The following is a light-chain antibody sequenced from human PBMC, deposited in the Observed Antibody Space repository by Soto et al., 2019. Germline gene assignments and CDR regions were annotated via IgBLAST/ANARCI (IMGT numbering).Light chain of an antibody. Sequence: EIVLTQAPATLSVSPGERATLSCRASQSISSLLAWYQQKRGQAPRLLIYGASTRETGIPARGSGRGAGTECTLTISSLQSEDFEVDDCQQYGSSEWTFGQGTKVDI. CDR1: QSISSL. CDR2: GAS. J-gene: IGKJ1*01. V-gene: IGKV3-15*01. CDR3: QQYGSSEWT.